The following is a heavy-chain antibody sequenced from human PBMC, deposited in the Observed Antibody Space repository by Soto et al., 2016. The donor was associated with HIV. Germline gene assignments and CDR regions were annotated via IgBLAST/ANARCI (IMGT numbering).Heavy chain of an antibody. CDR3: AKDLRMTMVQGFIDALDF. Sequence: EVNLLESGGGLVQPGGSRRNYSCGASGFTFGNYAMSWVRQAPGKGLEWVSGISDSGDNTYYADSVKGRFTISRDNSKNTLYLQMNGLRAEDTAVYYCAKDLRMTMVQGFIDALDFWGQGTNGHRLF. V-gene: IGHV3-23*01. CDR2: ISDSGDNT. D-gene: IGHD3-10*01. J-gene: IGHJ3*01. CDR1: GFTFGNYA.